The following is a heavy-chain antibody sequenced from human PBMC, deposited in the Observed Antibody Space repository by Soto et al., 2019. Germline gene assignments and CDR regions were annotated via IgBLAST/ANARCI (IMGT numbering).Heavy chain of an antibody. CDR1: GYTFAAYY. J-gene: IGHJ4*02. CDR2: INPTSGGT. V-gene: IGHV1-2*02. Sequence: VKVSCKTSGYTFAAYYIHWIRQAPGQGLEWMGWINPTSGGTVYAQNFQDRVTMTRDTSISTAYMELRRLNSDDTAVYYCARDPDYGDYWGYFFDSWGQGTPVTVSS. CDR3: ARDPDYGDYWGYFFDS. D-gene: IGHD4-17*01.